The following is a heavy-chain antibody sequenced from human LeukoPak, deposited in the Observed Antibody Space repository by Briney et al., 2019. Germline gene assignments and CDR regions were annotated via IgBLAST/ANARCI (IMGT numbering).Heavy chain of an antibody. CDR2: IYYSGST. Sequence: SETLSLTCTVSGGSISSSSYYWGWIRQPPGKGLEWIGSIYYSGSTYYNPSLKSRVTISVDTSKNQFSLKLSSVTAADTAVYYCATKYGDSGNWFDPWGQGTLVTVSS. CDR1: GGSISSSSYY. CDR3: ATKYGDSGNWFDP. D-gene: IGHD4-17*01. J-gene: IGHJ5*02. V-gene: IGHV4-39*07.